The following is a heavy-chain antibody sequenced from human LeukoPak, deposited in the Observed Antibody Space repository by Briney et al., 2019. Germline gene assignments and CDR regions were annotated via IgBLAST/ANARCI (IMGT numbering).Heavy chain of an antibody. CDR1: GGIFSSYA. J-gene: IGHJ4*02. Sequence: ASVKVSCMASGGIFSSYAISWVRQAPGQGLEWMGGIIPIFGTANYAQKFQGRVTITADESTSTAYMELSSLRSEDTAVYYCARDRGSYFLDYWGQGTLVTVSS. CDR2: IIPIFGTA. CDR3: ARDRGSYFLDY. V-gene: IGHV1-69*13. D-gene: IGHD1-26*01.